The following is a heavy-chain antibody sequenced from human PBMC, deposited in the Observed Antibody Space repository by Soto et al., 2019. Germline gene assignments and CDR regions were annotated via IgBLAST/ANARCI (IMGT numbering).Heavy chain of an antibody. CDR2: IRNKANNYYT. V-gene: IGHV3-72*01. CDR1: GFTFSDHY. Sequence: EVQLVESGGGLVQPGGSLRLSCAASGFTFSDHYMEWVRQAPGKGLEWVGRIRNKANNYYTEYAASVKGISTISRDDSKNSLYLQLNSLKTEDTAVYYCARYSGSYSRGLDYWGQGTLVTVSS. J-gene: IGHJ4*02. D-gene: IGHD1-26*01. CDR3: ARYSGSYSRGLDY.